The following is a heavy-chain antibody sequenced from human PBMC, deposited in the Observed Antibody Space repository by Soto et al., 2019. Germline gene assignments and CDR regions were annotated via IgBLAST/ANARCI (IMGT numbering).Heavy chain of an antibody. CDR2: ITRTSVTI. D-gene: IGHD3-16*01. J-gene: IGHJ4*02. Sequence: EVELLESGGGLVQPGGSLRLSCTASGFTLSSYAMNWVRQAPGKGLEWLSYITRTSVTIYYADSVKGRFTISRDNAKNSLSLQMNSLRDEDTAVYYCARGGDYPYFDNWGQGTLVTVSS. V-gene: IGHV3-48*02. CDR3: ARGGDYPYFDN. CDR1: GFTLSSYA.